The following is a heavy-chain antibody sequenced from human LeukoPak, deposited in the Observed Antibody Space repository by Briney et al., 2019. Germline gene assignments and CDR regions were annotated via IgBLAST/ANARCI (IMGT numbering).Heavy chain of an antibody. CDR1: GYTFTRYY. Sequence: ASVKVSCKASGYTFTRYYMHWVRQAPGQGLEWMGWINPNSGSTNYAQKFQGRVTMTSDTSISTAYMELSRPRSDDTAVYYCARGSGHKHPMDVWGQGTTVTVSS. CDR2: INPNSGST. J-gene: IGHJ6*02. D-gene: IGHD3-3*01. V-gene: IGHV1-2*02. CDR3: ARGSGHKHPMDV.